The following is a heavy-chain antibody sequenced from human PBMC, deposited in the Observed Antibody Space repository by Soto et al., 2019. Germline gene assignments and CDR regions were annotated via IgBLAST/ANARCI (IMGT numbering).Heavy chain of an antibody. CDR2: ITSSGSAK. J-gene: IGHJ4*02. CDR3: ARAGTGWFDY. CDR1: GFTFSDFY. Sequence: QVQLVESGGGLVKPGGSLRLSCAASGFTFSDFYMAWIRQAPGRGLEWVSYITSSGSAKYYADSVRGRFTMSRDNAKNSLYLQMDSLRAQDTAIYYCARAGTGWFDYWSQGTLVTVSS. D-gene: IGHD6-13*01. V-gene: IGHV3-11*01.